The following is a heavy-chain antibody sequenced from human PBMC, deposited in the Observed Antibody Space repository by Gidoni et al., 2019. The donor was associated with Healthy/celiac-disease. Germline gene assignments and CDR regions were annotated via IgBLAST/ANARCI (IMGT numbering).Heavy chain of an antibody. D-gene: IGHD2-2*01. CDR3: ARRLGYCSSTSCYADDYYYYYGMDV. CDR1: GFTFSSYA. J-gene: IGHJ6*04. CDR2: ISDDGSNK. V-gene: IGHV3-30-3*01. Sequence: QVQLVESGGGVVQPGRSLSLSCAASGFTFSSYAMHWVRQAPGKGLEWVAVISDDGSNKYYADSVKGRFTISRDNSKNTLYLQMNSLRAEDTAVYYCARRLGYCSSTSCYADDYYYYYGMDVWGKGTTVTVSS.